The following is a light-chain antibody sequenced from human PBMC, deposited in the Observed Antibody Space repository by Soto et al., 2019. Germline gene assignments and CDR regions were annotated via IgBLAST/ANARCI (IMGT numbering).Light chain of an antibody. Sequence: DIVMTQSPATLSVSPGERATLSCRASQSVSTNLAWYQQKPGQAPRLLVYGASSRATGIPDRFSGSGSGTDFTLTISSLEPEDFAVYYCQQYGSSPKTFGQGTKVDIK. CDR1: QSVSTN. V-gene: IGKV3-20*01. CDR2: GAS. J-gene: IGKJ1*01. CDR3: QQYGSSPKT.